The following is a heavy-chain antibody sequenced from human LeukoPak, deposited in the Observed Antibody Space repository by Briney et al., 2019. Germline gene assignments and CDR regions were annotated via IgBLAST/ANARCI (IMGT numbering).Heavy chain of an antibody. CDR2: FNGNGGGT. Sequence: ASVKVSCKTTGHNLSVYHVHWVRQAPGQGLEWMGWFNGNGGGTKYAQKFQGRVTMTRDTSIDTDYMELTSLISDATAVYYCARDPLDGNFYFDYWGQGPLVTVAS. D-gene: IGHD5-24*01. CDR1: GHNLSVYH. V-gene: IGHV1-2*02. J-gene: IGHJ4*02. CDR3: ARDPLDGNFYFDY.